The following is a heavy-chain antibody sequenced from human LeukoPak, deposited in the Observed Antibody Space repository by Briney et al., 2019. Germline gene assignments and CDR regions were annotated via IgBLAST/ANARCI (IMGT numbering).Heavy chain of an antibody. Sequence: SETLSLTCTVSGGSISSYYWSWIRQPPGKGLEWIGYIYYSGSTNYNPSLKSRVTISVDTSKNQFSQKLSSVTAADTAVYYCARLRSVAVAHFDYWGQGTLVTVSS. V-gene: IGHV4-59*01. CDR1: GGSISSYY. CDR3: ARLRSVAVAHFDY. D-gene: IGHD6-19*01. CDR2: IYYSGST. J-gene: IGHJ4*02.